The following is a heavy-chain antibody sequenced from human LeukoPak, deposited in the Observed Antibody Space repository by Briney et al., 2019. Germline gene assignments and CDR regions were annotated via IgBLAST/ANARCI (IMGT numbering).Heavy chain of an antibody. J-gene: IGHJ4*02. Sequence: PGGSLRLTCAASGFTFTNYTMAWVRQAPGKGLEWVSPISGTGGSTAYADSVKGRFTISRDNSKTTLYLQMNRQTAEDTAIYFCSKHPSTGFYYFDFWGQGTLVTVSS. V-gene: IGHV3-23*01. CDR1: GFTFTNYT. CDR3: SKHPSTGFYYFDF. CDR2: ISGTGGST. D-gene: IGHD6-19*01.